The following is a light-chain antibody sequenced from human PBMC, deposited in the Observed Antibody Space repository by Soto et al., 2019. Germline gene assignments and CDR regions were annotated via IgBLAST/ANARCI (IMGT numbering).Light chain of an antibody. Sequence: DIQMTQSPSSLSASVGDRVTITCRASQDITNFLVWFQQRPGQAPKSLIYSASTLQSGVPSRFSGSGSGTDFTLTISSLQPEDFATYYCQQFDSYPITFGQGTRLEIK. V-gene: IGKV1-16*01. CDR3: QQFDSYPIT. CDR1: QDITNF. CDR2: SAS. J-gene: IGKJ5*01.